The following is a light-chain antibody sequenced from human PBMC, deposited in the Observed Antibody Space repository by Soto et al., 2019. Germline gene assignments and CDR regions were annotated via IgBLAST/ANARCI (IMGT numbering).Light chain of an antibody. CDR3: QQYISLWT. J-gene: IGKJ1*01. Sequence: DIQMPQSPSTLSASVGDRVTITCRASQSISSWLAWDQQKPGKAPKLLIYDASSLESVVPSRFSGSGSGTEFTLTISSLQPDDFATYYFQQYISLWTFGEGTKVEIK. V-gene: IGKV1-5*01. CDR2: DAS. CDR1: QSISSW.